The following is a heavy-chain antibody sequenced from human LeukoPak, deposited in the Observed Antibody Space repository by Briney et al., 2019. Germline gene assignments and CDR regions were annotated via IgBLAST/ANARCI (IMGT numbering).Heavy chain of an antibody. Sequence: GRSLRLSCAASGFTFSSYGMHWVRQAPGKGLEWVAVISYDGSNKYYADSVKGRFTISRDNSKNTLYLQMNSLRAEDTAVYYCAKDTSGSYYGRFDYWGQGILVTVSS. CDR3: AKDTSGSYYGRFDY. V-gene: IGHV3-30*18. CDR1: GFTFSSYG. D-gene: IGHD1-26*01. J-gene: IGHJ4*02. CDR2: ISYDGSNK.